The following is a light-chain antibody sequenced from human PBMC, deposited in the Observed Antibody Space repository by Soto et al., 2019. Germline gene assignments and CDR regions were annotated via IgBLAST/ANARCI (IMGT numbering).Light chain of an antibody. CDR3: MQALQTPPT. CDR1: QSLLLSNGNNY. Sequence: DIVMTQSPLSLPVTPGEPASISCRSSQSLLLSNGNNYLEWYVQKAGQSPQVLIYLGSNRASGVXDXXSGSGSGTDFTRKISRVEAEDVGVYYCMQALQTPPTFGQGTKVEIK. V-gene: IGKV2-28*01. CDR2: LGS. J-gene: IGKJ1*01.